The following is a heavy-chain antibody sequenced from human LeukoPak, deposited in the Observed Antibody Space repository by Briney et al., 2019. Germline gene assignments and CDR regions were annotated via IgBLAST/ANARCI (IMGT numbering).Heavy chain of an antibody. CDR3: VRDLTSGARFDF. J-gene: IGHJ4*01. D-gene: IGHD3-9*01. CDR2: ISSDGNTQ. Sequence: GGSLRLSCVASGFTFTDYAFNWVRQTPGKGMEWVAIISSDGNTQSYADPLKGRFTISRDNFRDTVFLELTTLRPEDTGLYYCVRDLTSGARFDFWGPGTLVTVSS. V-gene: IGHV3-30*04. CDR1: GFTFTDYA.